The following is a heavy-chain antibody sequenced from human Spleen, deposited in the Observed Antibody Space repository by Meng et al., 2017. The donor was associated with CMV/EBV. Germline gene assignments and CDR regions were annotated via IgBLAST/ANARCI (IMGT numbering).Heavy chain of an antibody. CDR1: GGSISNYY. Sequence: GSLSLTCTVSGGSISNYYWSWIRQPPGKGLEWIGYIYHSGNINYNPSLKSRVTISVDTSKNQFSLRLTSVTAADTAVYYCARGVDFGYWGQGALVTVSS. CDR3: ARGVDFGY. V-gene: IGHV4-59*01. J-gene: IGHJ4*02. CDR2: IYHSGNI.